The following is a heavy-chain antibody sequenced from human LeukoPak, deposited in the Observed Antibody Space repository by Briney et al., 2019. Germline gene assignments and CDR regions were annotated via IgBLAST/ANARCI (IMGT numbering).Heavy chain of an antibody. CDR1: GGSISSSSYY. CDR3: ARVMRGGRSGFPWGDAFDI. V-gene: IGHV4-39*07. CDR2: IYYSGST. J-gene: IGHJ3*02. D-gene: IGHD6-25*01. Sequence: PSETLSLTCTVSGGSISSSSYYWGWIRQPPGKGLEWIGSIYYSGSTYYNPSLKSRVTISVDTSKNQFSLKLSSVTAADTAVYYCARVMRGGRSGFPWGDAFDIWGQGTMVTVSS.